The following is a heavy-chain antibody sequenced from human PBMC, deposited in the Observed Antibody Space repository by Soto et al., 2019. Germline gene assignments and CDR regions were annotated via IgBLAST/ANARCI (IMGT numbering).Heavy chain of an antibody. Sequence: QVQLQESGPGLVKPSQTLSLTCSVSGASISSGGYYWNWIRQHPGKGLEWIGYIYYSGTTYYNPSLKSRVHISVDTSKNQFSLKLSSVTAADTAVYYCAASCVGCGGFNYYGMDVWGQGTTVTVSS. CDR2: IYYSGTT. J-gene: IGHJ6*02. CDR1: GASISSGGYY. D-gene: IGHD2-21*01. CDR3: AASCVGCGGFNYYGMDV. V-gene: IGHV4-31*03.